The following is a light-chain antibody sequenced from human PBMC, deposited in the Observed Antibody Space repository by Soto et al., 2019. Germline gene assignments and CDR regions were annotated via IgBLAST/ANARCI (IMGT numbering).Light chain of an antibody. CDR2: AAS. CDR3: QQANSFPLT. CDR1: QDISTG. V-gene: IGKV1-12*01. Sequence: DIQMTQSPSTVSGSVGDRVTITCRATQDISTGLAWYQQKPGKAPKLLIYAASRLQGGVPSRFSGSGSGTDFTLTISTLQPEDFATYYCQQANSFPLTVGGGTKVDLK. J-gene: IGKJ4*01.